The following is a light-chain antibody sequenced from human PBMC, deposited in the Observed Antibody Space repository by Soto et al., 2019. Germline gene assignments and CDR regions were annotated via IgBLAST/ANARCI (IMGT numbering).Light chain of an antibody. V-gene: IGLV1-51*01. Sequence: QSVLTQPPSVSAAPGQTVTISCSGSASNIGKNYVSWYQQLPGTAPKLLIYDNNKRPSGIPDRFSGSKSGTSATLGITGLQTGDEADYYCGTWDSSLSAVLFGGGTKLTVL. J-gene: IGLJ2*01. CDR1: ASNIGKNY. CDR3: GTWDSSLSAVL. CDR2: DNN.